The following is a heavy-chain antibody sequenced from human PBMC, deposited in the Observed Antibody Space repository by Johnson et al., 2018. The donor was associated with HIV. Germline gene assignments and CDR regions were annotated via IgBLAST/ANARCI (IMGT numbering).Heavy chain of an antibody. J-gene: IGHJ3*02. Sequence: VQLVESGGGVVQPGRSLRLSCAASGFTFSSHGMHWVRQAPGKGLEWVAVIWYDGSTKYYADSVKGRFTISRDNSKNTLYLQMNSLRAGDTAVYYCARVTNDAFDIWGQGTMVTVSS. CDR1: GFTFSSHG. V-gene: IGHV3-33*01. CDR3: ARVTNDAFDI. CDR2: IWYDGSTK.